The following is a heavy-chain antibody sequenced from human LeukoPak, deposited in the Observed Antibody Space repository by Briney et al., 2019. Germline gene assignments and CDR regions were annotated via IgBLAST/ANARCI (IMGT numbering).Heavy chain of an antibody. CDR1: GFTFSSYA. Sequence: GGSLRLSCAASGFTFSSYAMSWVRQAPGKGLEWVSAISGGGGTTYYADSVKGRFTISRDNSKNTLYVQMNSLRAEDTAVYYCAKGRNWNYFDDWGQGTLVTVSS. V-gene: IGHV3-23*01. CDR3: AKGRNWNYFDD. CDR2: ISGGGGTT. J-gene: IGHJ4*02. D-gene: IGHD3-3*01.